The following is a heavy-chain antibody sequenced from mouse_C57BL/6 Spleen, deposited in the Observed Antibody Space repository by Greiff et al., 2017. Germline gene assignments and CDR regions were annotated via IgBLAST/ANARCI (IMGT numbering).Heavy chain of an antibody. V-gene: IGHV1-58*01. CDR3: ARSGGNYPKDFDY. D-gene: IGHD2-1*01. CDR1: GYTFTSYG. J-gene: IGHJ2*01. CDR2: IYIGNGYT. Sequence: VVGPGSSVKMSCKTSGYTFTSYGINWVKQRPGQGLEWIGYIYIGNGYTEYNEKFKGKATLTSDTSSSTAYMQLSSLTSEDSAIYFCARSGGNYPKDFDYWGQGTTLTVSS.